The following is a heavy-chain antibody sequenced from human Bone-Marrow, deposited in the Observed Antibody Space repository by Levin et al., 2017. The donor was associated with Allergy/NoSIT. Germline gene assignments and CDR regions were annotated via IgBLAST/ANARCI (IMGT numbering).Heavy chain of an antibody. D-gene: IGHD2-21*02. CDR2: IFYSGSA. J-gene: IGHJ6*02. CDR1: GGSIISGDYY. V-gene: IGHV4-30-4*01. CDR3: ARFCHRDDLYYYNGLDV. Sequence: SETLSLTCSVSGGSIISGDYYWTWIRLPPGKGLEWIGDIFYSGSAYYNPSLQSRLTLSIDTSQNHFSLNLASVTAADTAVYYCARFCHRDDLYYYNGLDVWGQGTTVIVSS.